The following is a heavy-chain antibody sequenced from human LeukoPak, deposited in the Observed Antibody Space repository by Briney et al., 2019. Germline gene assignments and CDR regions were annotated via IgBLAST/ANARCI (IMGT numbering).Heavy chain of an antibody. CDR2: IYTSGST. CDR1: GGSISSSSYY. D-gene: IGHD2-2*01. Sequence: SETLSLXCTVSGGSISSSSYYWSWIRQPAGKGLEWIGRIYTSGSTNYNPSLKSRVTMSVDTSKNQFSLKLSSVTAADTAVYYCARLAGYCSSTSCLQYYYYMTSGAKGPRSPSP. J-gene: IGHJ6*03. CDR3: ARLAGYCSSTSCLQYYYYMTS. V-gene: IGHV4-61*02.